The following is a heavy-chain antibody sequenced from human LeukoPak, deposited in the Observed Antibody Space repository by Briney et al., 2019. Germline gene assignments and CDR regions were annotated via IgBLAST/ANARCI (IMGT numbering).Heavy chain of an antibody. CDR1: GGSISSSSYY. D-gene: IGHD2-2*01. CDR2: IYYSGST. J-gene: IGHJ6*03. Sequence: SETLSLTCTVSGGSISSSSYYWGWIRQPPGKGLEWIGSIYYSGSTYYNPSLKSRVTISVDTSKNQLSLKLSSVTAADTAVYYCARDRKSCSSTSCWPGIGYYYYYMDVWGKGTTVTVSS. V-gene: IGHV4-39*07. CDR3: ARDRKSCSSTSCWPGIGYYYYYMDV.